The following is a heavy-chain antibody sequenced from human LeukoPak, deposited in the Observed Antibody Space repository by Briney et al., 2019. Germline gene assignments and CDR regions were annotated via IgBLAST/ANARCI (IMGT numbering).Heavy chain of an antibody. V-gene: IGHV3-7*01. J-gene: IGHJ6*03. CDR1: GFTFSSYW. CDR2: IKQDGSEK. Sequence: GGSLRLSCAASGFTFSSYWMSWVRQAPGKGLEWVANIKQDGSEKYYADPVKGRFTISRDNAKNSLYLQMNSLRAEDTAVYYCAKDRCSNGIGCYYYYMDVWGKGTTVTISS. D-gene: IGHD2-8*01. CDR3: AKDRCSNGIGCYYYYMDV.